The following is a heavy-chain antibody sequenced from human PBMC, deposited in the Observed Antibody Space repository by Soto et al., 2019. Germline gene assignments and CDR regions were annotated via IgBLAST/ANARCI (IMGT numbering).Heavy chain of an antibody. J-gene: IGHJ6*02. Sequence: SETLSLTCTVSGGSISSGGYYWSWIRQHPGKGLEWIGYIYYSGSTYYNPSLKSRVTISVDTSKNQFSLKLRSDDTAAYYCARADPTVTSHYGMDVWGQGTTVTVSS. V-gene: IGHV4-31*03. CDR2: IYYSGST. CDR1: GGSISSGGYY. CDR3: ARADPTVTSHYGMDV. D-gene: IGHD4-17*01.